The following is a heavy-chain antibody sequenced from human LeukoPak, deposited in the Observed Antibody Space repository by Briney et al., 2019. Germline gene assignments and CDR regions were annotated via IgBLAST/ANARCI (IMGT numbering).Heavy chain of an antibody. J-gene: IGHJ1*01. V-gene: IGHV1-46*01. CDR1: GYIFTRYY. Sequence: ASVKVSCKAPGYIFTRYYMHWVRQAPGQGLEWMGIINPSGGGTSYAQKFQGRITMTRDTSTSTVYMELSSLRSEDTAVYYCARDGATAGEPWASEDFQHWGQGTPVTVSS. CDR2: INPSGGGT. D-gene: IGHD6-13*01. CDR3: ARDGATAGEPWASEDFQH.